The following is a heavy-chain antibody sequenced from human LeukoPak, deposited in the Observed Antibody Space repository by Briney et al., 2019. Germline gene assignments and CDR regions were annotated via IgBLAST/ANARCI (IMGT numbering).Heavy chain of an antibody. V-gene: IGHV1-2*02. D-gene: IGHD2-15*01. CDR2: INPNSGGT. J-gene: IGHJ6*03. CDR3: ARGLPRYCSGGSCYSSYYYYYMDV. Sequence: ASVKVSCKASGYTFTGYYMHWVRQAPGQGLEWMGWINPNSGGTNYAQKFQGRVTMTRDTSISTAYMELSRLRSDDTAVYYCARGLPRYCSGGSCYSSYYYYYMDVWGKGTTVTVSS. CDR1: GYTFTGYY.